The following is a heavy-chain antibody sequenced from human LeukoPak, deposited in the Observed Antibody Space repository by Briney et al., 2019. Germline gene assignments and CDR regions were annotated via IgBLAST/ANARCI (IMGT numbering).Heavy chain of an antibody. V-gene: IGHV1-18*01. CDR2: ISAYNGNT. CDR3: VSGYYGSGSYYPLDY. J-gene: IGHJ4*02. D-gene: IGHD3-10*01. Sequence: ASVKVSCKASGYTFSSYDISWVRQAPGQGLEWMGWISAYNGNTNYAQKLQGRVTVTTDTSTSTAYMELRSLRSDDTAVYYCVSGYYGSGSYYPLDYWGQGTLVTVSS. CDR1: GYTFSSYD.